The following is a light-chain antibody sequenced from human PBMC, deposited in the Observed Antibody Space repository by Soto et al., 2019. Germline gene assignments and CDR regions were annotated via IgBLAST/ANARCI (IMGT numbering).Light chain of an antibody. J-gene: IGKJ3*01. CDR3: QQYYSTPLT. Sequence: DIQMTQSPSFVSASIGDRVTITCRASQDVSIWVAWYQQRPGKAPNLLIYAASTLQSGVPSRFSGSGSGTDFTLTISSLQAEDVAVYYCQQYYSTPLTFGPGTKVDIK. CDR2: AAS. CDR1: QDVSIW. V-gene: IGKV1-12*01.